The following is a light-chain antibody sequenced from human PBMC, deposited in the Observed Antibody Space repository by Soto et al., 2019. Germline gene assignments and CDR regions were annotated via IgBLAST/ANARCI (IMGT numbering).Light chain of an antibody. V-gene: IGKV2-28*01. Sequence: DIVMTQSPLSLPVTPGEPASISCRSSQSLLYSNGNNYLDWYLQKPGQSPQLLISLDSSRASGVPDRLSRGAPGTDFTLKISRVEAEDDGVYYFIQPLHTPYTLGQGTKLEIK. CDR3: IQPLHTPYT. CDR1: QSLLYSNGNNY. CDR2: LDS. J-gene: IGKJ2*01.